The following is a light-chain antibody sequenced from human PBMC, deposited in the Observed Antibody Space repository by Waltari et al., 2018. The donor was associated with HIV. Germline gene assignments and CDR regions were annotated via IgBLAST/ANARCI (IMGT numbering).Light chain of an antibody. J-gene: IGLJ1*01. V-gene: IGLV1-44*01. CDR1: SHKIGSNP. Sequence: QSVLTQPPSASGTPGQRVTISCSGCSHKIGSNPINRYRQLPGTAPKLLIYSNNQCPSGVPDRFSGSKSGTSASLAISGLQSEDEADYYCAAWDDSLHGYVFGTGTKVTVV. CDR3: AAWDDSLHGYV. CDR2: SNN.